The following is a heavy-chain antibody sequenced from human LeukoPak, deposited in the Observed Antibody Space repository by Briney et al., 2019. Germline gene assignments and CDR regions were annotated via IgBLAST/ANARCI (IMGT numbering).Heavy chain of an antibody. CDR3: ARAFELTDY. CDR2: ISSSSSTI. CDR1: GLTVSSYS. J-gene: IGHJ4*02. Sequence: PGGALRLSCAASGLTVSSYSMNWVGQARGKGVEWVSYISSSSSTIYYADSVKGRFTISRDNAKNSLYLQMNSLRDEDTAVYYCARAFELTDYWGQGPLVTVSS. V-gene: IGHV3-48*02. D-gene: IGHD1-7*01.